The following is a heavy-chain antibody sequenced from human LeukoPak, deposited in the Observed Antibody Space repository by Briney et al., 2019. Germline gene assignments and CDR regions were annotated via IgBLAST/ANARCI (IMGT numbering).Heavy chain of an antibody. CDR2: FYTSGST. J-gene: IGHJ6*03. D-gene: IGHD3-3*01. Sequence: SETLSLTCTVSGGSISSYYWSWIRQPPGKGLEWIGSFYTSGSTNYNPSLKSRVTISVDTSKNQFSLKLSSVTAADTAVYYCARSRSRDFWSGYYKADYYYYYYMDVWGKGTTVTVSS. CDR3: ARSRSRDFWSGYYKADYYYYYYMDV. V-gene: IGHV4-4*09. CDR1: GGSISSYY.